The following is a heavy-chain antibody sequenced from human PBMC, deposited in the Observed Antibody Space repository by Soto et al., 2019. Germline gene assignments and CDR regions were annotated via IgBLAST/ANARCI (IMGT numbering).Heavy chain of an antibody. CDR2: VSAYNGNT. Sequence: ASVKIPCSASGYTFTSYGIIWVRQPPARGLEWMVWVSAYNGNTNYTQKLQGRVTMTTDTSTSTAYMELRSLRSDDTAVYYCARERYYDFWSGYYAADNYGMDVWGQGTTVTVSS. D-gene: IGHD3-3*01. V-gene: IGHV1-18*01. CDR1: GYTFTSYG. J-gene: IGHJ6*02. CDR3: ARERYYDFWSGYYAADNYGMDV.